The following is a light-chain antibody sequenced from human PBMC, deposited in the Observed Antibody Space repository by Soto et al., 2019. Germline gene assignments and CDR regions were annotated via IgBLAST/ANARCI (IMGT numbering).Light chain of an antibody. V-gene: IGKV3-15*01. CDR1: QSISSN. CDR3: QQYNKGPVT. J-gene: IGKJ1*01. CDR2: GAS. Sequence: EIMMTQSPATLSVSPGERATLSCRASQSISSNLAWYQQKPGQAPRLLIYGASTRATGIPDRFSGSGSGTEFTLSIFSLQSEDFAVYYCQQYNKGPVTFGQGTKVDIK.